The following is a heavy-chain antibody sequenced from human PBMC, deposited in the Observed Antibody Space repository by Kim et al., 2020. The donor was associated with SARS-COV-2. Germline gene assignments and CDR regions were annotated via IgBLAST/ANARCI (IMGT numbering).Heavy chain of an antibody. D-gene: IGHD3-16*01. Sequence: GGSLRLSCAASGFTFGVYRMDWVRQAPGKGLVWVSRVSPGGTYILEAAAVRGCTTISSDNENTTLYLLMSRMTVEKAVLYCWGEGGVFHFGAWGHGTLGT. V-gene: IGHV3-74*01. CDR2: VSPGGTYI. CDR1: GFTFGVYR. CDR3: GEGGVFHFGA. J-gene: IGHJ5*01.